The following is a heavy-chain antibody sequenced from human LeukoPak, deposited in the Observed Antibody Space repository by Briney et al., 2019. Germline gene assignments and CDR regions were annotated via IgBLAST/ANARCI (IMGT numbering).Heavy chain of an antibody. CDR3: ARGYSYARPDAFDI. V-gene: IGHV4-59*01. D-gene: IGHD5-18*01. Sequence: SETLSLTCTVSGGSISTYYWSWIRQSPGKGLEWIGYIYYIGTTNYNPSLKSRVTVSVDTSKNQLSLRLSSVTAADTAVYFCARGYSYARPDAFDIWGQGTMVTVSS. CDR1: GGSISTYY. J-gene: IGHJ3*02. CDR2: IYYIGTT.